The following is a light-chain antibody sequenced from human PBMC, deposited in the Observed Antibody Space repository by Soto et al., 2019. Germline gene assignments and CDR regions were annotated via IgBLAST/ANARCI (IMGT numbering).Light chain of an antibody. J-gene: IGKJ1*01. V-gene: IGKV1-13*02. CDR2: DAS. Sequence: AIQLTQSPSSLSASVGDRVTITCRASEGVSSALAWYQQKPGKAPKLLIYDASSLESGVPSRFSGSGSGTDFTLTISSLQPEYFATYSRKYLKSYWWTFGQATKV. CDR3: KYLKSYWWT. CDR1: EGVSSA.